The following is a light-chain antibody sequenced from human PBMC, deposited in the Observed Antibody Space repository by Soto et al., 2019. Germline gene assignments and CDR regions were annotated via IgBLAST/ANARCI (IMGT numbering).Light chain of an antibody. Sequence: QSALTQRPSASGSPGQSVTISCTGTSSDVGAYKYVSWYQQYPGKAPKLMIYEVSKRPSGVPARFSGSKSGNTASLTVSGLQSEDEADYYCTSYIGSDTWVFGGGTKVTVL. J-gene: IGLJ3*02. V-gene: IGLV2-8*01. CDR3: TSYIGSDTWV. CDR1: SSDVGAYKY. CDR2: EVS.